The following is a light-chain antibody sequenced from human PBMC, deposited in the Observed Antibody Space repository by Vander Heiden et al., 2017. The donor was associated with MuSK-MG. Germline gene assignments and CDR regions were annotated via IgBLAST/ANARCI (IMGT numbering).Light chain of an antibody. Sequence: EIVMTQSPDTVSVSPGERATLSCRASRSVSSNVAWYQQRPGQAPRLLIYDASTRANGIPDRFSGSGSGTDFTLTISSLQSEDLAVYYWQQYYTWYTFGPGTRMEIK. J-gene: IGKJ2*01. CDR3: QQYYTWYT. V-gene: IGKV3-15*01. CDR2: DAS. CDR1: RSVSSN.